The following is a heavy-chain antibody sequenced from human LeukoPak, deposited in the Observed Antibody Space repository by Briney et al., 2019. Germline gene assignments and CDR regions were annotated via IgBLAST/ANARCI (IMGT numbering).Heavy chain of an antibody. Sequence: GGSLRLSCAASGFTFDDYAMRWVRQAPGKGLEWVSGISWNSGSIGYADSVKGRFTISRDNAKNSLYLQMNSLRAEDTALYYCAKDRRPVTMVQGVIITAAFDIWGQGTMVTVSS. CDR1: GFTFDDYA. CDR3: AKDRRPVTMVQGVIITAAFDI. V-gene: IGHV3-9*01. CDR2: ISWNSGSI. D-gene: IGHD3-10*01. J-gene: IGHJ3*02.